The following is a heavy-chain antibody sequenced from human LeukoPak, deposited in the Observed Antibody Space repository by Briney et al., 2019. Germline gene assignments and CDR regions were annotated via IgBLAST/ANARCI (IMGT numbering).Heavy chain of an antibody. V-gene: IGHV1-2*06. CDR2: TNPNSGGT. D-gene: IGHD6-19*01. Sequence: GASVKVSCKASGYTFTGYYMHWVRQAPGQGLEWMGRTNPNSGGTNYAQKFQGRVTMTRDTSISTAYMELSRLRSDDTAVYYCAREDSSGWYSNWFDPWGQGTLVTVSS. CDR3: AREDSSGWYSNWFDP. J-gene: IGHJ5*02. CDR1: GYTFTGYY.